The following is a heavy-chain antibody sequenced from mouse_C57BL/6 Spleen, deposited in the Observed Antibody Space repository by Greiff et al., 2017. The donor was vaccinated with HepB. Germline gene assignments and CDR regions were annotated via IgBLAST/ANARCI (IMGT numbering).Heavy chain of an antibody. V-gene: IGHV1S81*02. CDR1: GYTFTSYW. D-gene: IGHD1-1*01. CDR3: SRITNIVATYLDY. J-gene: IGHJ2*03. Sequence: QVHVKQSGAELVKAGASVKMSCKASGYTFTSYWMHWVKQRLGQGLEWFAETNPTNGRTYYNEKFKSKATLTVDKSSSTAYMLLSGTTFEDSAVYYCSRITNIVATYLDYCGQGTRLTVSS. CDR2: TNPTNGRT.